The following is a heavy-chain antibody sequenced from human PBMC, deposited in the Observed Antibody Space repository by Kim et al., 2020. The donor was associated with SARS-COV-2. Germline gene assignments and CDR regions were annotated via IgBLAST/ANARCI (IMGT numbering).Heavy chain of an antibody. CDR2: IKSDGSST. D-gene: IGHD2-21*02. CDR1: GFTFSSYW. V-gene: IGHV3-74*01. J-gene: IGHJ3*02. CDR3: VRSDFGFDI. Sequence: GGSLRLSCAASGFTFSSYWMHWVRRAPGKGLVWVSRIKSDGSSTSYADSVKGRFTISRDNAKNTRYLQMNSLRAEDTAVYFCVRSDFGFDIWGQGTMVTVSS.